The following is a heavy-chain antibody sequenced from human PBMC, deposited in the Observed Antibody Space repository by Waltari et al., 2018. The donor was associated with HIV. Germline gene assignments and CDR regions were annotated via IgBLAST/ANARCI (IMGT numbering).Heavy chain of an antibody. D-gene: IGHD6-19*01. J-gene: IGHJ4*02. CDR2: ISAYNGNT. CDR3: ARSTVAGPFDY. Sequence: QVQLVQSGAEVKKPGASVTVSCKASGYTFTSYVISWRRQAPGQGLEWMRWISAYNGNTNYAQKLQGRVTMTTDTSTSTAYMELRSLRADDTAVYYCARSTVAGPFDYWGQGTLVTVSS. CDR1: GYTFTSYV. V-gene: IGHV1-18*01.